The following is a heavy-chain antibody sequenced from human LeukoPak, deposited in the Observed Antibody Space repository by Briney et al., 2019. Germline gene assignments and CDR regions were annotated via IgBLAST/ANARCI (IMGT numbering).Heavy chain of an antibody. CDR1: GYTFTSYY. CDR3: ARDRTPRGFLEWLPNDAFDI. J-gene: IGHJ3*02. D-gene: IGHD3-3*01. V-gene: IGHV1-46*01. Sequence: ASVKVSCKASGYTFTSYYMHWVRQAPGQGLEWMGIINPSGGSTSYAQKFQGRVTMTRDTSTSTVYMELSSLRSEDTAVYYCARDRTPRGFLEWLPNDAFDIWGQGTMVTVSS. CDR2: INPSGGST.